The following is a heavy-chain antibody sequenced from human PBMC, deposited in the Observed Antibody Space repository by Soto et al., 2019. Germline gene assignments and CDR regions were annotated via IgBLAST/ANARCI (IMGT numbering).Heavy chain of an antibody. CDR2: INPNSGGT. CDR3: ASDMEWFSLYYYHYGMDV. J-gene: IGHJ6*02. Sequence: GASVKVSCKASGYTFTGYYMRWVRQAPGQGLEWMGWINPNSGGTNYAQKFQGRVTMTRDTSISTAYMELSRLRSDDTAGYYCASDMEWFSLYYYHYGMDVWGQGTTVTVSS. D-gene: IGHD3-3*01. CDR1: GYTFTGYY. V-gene: IGHV1-2*02.